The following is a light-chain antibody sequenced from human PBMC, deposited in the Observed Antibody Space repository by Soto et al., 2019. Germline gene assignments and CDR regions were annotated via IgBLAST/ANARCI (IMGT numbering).Light chain of an antibody. CDR3: SSYTSSSTPHVV. J-gene: IGLJ2*01. CDR2: DVS. V-gene: IGLV2-14*01. CDR1: SSDVGGYNY. Sequence: QSVLTQPASVSGSPGQASTISCTGTSSDVGGYNYVSWYQQHPGKAPKLMIYDVSNRPSGVSNRFSGSKSGNTASLTISGLQAEDDADYYCSSYTSSSTPHVVFGGGTKLTVL.